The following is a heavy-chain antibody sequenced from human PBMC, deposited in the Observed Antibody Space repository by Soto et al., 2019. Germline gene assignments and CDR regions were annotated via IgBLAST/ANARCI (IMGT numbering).Heavy chain of an antibody. Sequence: SQPLSLTCAISGDSVSSNSAAWNWIRQSPSRGLEWLGWIYYRSKWYNDYAVSVKSRITINPDTSKNQFSLQLNSVTPEDTAVYFCARDRSGLAAAGYYYYGMDVWGQGTTVTVSS. V-gene: IGHV6-1*01. D-gene: IGHD6-13*01. J-gene: IGHJ6*02. CDR1: GDSVSSNSAA. CDR2: IYYRSKWYN. CDR3: ARDRSGLAAAGYYYYGMDV.